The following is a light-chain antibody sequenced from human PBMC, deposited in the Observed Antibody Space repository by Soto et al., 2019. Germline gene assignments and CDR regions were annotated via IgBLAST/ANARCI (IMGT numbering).Light chain of an antibody. Sequence: SVLTQPASVSGSPGQSITISCTGTSSDVGGYNYVSWYQQHPGKAPKLMIYEVSNRPSGVSNRFSGSKSGNTASLTISGLHAEDEADYSCTSKTSSITYVVGTGTKVTVL. V-gene: IGLV2-14*01. CDR1: SSDVGGYNY. CDR2: EVS. CDR3: TSKTSSITYV. J-gene: IGLJ1*01.